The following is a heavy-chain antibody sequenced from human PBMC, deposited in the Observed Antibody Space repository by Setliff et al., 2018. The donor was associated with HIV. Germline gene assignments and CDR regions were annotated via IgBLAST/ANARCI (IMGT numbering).Heavy chain of an antibody. Sequence: SETLSLTCTVSGDSVSNGRYYWSWIRQPAGKGLEWIGHIYTSGSTDYNPSLKSRVTISVDTSKNQFSLKMSSVTAADTAVYYCARPYSSSSYYYYHMDVWGKGTAVPSP. D-gene: IGHD6-6*01. J-gene: IGHJ6*03. V-gene: IGHV4-61*09. CDR3: ARPYSSSSYYYYHMDV. CDR1: GDSVSNGRYY. CDR2: IYTSGST.